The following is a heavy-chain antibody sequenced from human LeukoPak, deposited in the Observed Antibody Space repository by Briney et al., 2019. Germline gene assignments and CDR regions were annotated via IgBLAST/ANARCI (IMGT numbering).Heavy chain of an antibody. CDR2: MNPNSGNT. Sequence: ASVKVSCKASGYTFTRYDINWVRQATGQGVEGMGWMNPNSGNTGYAQKFQGRVTMTRNTSISTAYMELSSLRSEDTAVYYCARVYSYGSLDAFDIWGQGTMVTVSS. CDR1: GYTFTRYD. J-gene: IGHJ3*02. D-gene: IGHD5-18*01. V-gene: IGHV1-8*01. CDR3: ARVYSYGSLDAFDI.